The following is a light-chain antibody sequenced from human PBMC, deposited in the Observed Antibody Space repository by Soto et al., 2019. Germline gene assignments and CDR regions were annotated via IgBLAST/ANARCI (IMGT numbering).Light chain of an antibody. J-gene: IGKJ4*01. Sequence: DTRVTQSPSSLSASVGDRVTISCRTSQSIDNYLQWYQQKPGKAPSLLISGAANLQSGVPSYFSGSGSGTDFTLTITTLQPDDLGTYFCQQTYTTPHTFGGGTKVDIK. CDR1: QSIDNY. CDR3: QQTYTTPHT. CDR2: GAA. V-gene: IGKV1-39*01.